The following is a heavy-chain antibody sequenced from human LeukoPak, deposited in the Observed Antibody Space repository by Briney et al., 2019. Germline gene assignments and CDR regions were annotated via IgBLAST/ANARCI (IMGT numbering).Heavy chain of an antibody. J-gene: IGHJ4*02. CDR1: GFTFSSYW. V-gene: IGHV3-7*01. CDR2: IKQDGSEK. Sequence: GGSLRLSCAASGFTFSSYWMSWVRQAPGQGMEWVANIKQDGSEKYYVDSVKGRLTISRDNAKNSLYPQMNSLRAEDTAVYYCERDPLFGLDYWGQGTLVTVSS. D-gene: IGHD3-16*01. CDR3: ERDPLFGLDY.